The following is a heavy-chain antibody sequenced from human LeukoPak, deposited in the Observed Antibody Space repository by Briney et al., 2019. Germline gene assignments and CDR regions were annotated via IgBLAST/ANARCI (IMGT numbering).Heavy chain of an antibody. CDR2: IYHSGST. J-gene: IGHJ5*02. CDR1: GYSINSGYY. D-gene: IGHD3-3*01. V-gene: IGHV4-38-2*02. CDR3: ARECEFFGVVTGNYFDP. Sequence: SETLSLTCTVSGYSINSGYYWGWIRQPPGKGLEWIGSIYHSGSTYYNPSLKSRVTISVDTSKNQFSLKLSSVTAADTAVYYCARECEFFGVVTGNYFDPWGQGTQVTVSS.